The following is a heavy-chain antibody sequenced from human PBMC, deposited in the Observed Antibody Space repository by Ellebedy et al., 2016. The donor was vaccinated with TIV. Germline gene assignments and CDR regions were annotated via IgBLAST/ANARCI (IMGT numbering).Heavy chain of an antibody. CDR1: GYTFTKYG. CDR3: TRGFYEKFDP. Sequence: ASVKVSCKASGYTFTKYGISWVRQAPGQGLDWMGWFSGYNGDTNYAQKFQGRVTMTIETSTNTVYMELRNLSFDDTAVYYCTRGFYEKFDPWGQGTLVTVS. J-gene: IGHJ5*02. D-gene: IGHD5/OR15-5a*01. CDR2: FSGYNGDT. V-gene: IGHV1-18*04.